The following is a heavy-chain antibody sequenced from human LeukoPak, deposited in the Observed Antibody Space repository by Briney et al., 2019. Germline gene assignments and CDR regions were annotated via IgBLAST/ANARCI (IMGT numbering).Heavy chain of an antibody. CDR2: IYTSGST. D-gene: IGHD3-16*01. CDR3: ARSRGRDAFDI. J-gene: IGHJ3*02. CDR1: GGSIGTYY. Sequence: SETLSLTCTASGGSIGTYYWSWIRQPAGMGLEWIGRIYTSGSTDYNPSLKSRVTMSVDTSKNLFSLKLSSVTAADTALYHCARSRGRDAFDIWGQGTMVTVSS. V-gene: IGHV4-4*07.